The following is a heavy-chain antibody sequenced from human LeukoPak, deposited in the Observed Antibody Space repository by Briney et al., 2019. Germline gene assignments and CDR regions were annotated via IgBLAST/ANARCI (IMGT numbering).Heavy chain of an antibody. CDR3: AREATYYYVSGERYYGMDV. Sequence: SETLSLTCTVSGGSISSYYWSWIRQPAGKRLEWIGRIYTSGSTNYNPSLKSRVTMSVDTSKNQFSLKLSSVTAADTAVYYCAREATYYYVSGERYYGMDVWGQGTTVTVSS. J-gene: IGHJ6*02. CDR1: GGSISSYY. CDR2: IYTSGST. D-gene: IGHD3-10*01. V-gene: IGHV4-4*07.